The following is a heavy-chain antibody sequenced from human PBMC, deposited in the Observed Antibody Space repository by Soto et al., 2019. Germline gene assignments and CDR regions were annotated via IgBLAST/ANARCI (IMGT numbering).Heavy chain of an antibody. CDR1: GGSISSGGYY. J-gene: IGHJ5*02. Sequence: SETLSLTCTVSGGSISSGGYYWSWIRQHPGKGLEWIGYIYYSGSTYYNPSLKSRVTISVDTSKNQFSLKLSSVTAADTAVYNCARARAAAAGWFNPWGQGTLVTVSS. D-gene: IGHD6-13*01. V-gene: IGHV4-31*03. CDR3: ARARAAAAGWFNP. CDR2: IYYSGST.